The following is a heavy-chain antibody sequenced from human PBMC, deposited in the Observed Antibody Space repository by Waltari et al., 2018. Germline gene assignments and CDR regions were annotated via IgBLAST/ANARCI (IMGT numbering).Heavy chain of an antibody. CDR1: GYSIASGYY. Sequence: QVQLQESGPGLVEPSETLSLTCAVSGYSIASGYYWVWIRQPPGKGLEWIGSIFHGGSTSYNPSLKSRVTISVDTSKNQFSLKLNSVTAADTAIYYWARGYGGNSPSFDYWGQGTLVTVSS. CDR2: IFHGGST. CDR3: ARGYGGNSPSFDY. D-gene: IGHD2-21*02. V-gene: IGHV4-38-2*01. J-gene: IGHJ4*02.